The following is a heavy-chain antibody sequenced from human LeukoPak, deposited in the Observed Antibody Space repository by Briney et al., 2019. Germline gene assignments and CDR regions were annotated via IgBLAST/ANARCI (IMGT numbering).Heavy chain of an antibody. Sequence: SETLSLTCTVSGGSISSSSYYWGWIRRPPGKGLEWIGSIYYSGSTYYNPSLKSRVTISVDTSKNQFSLKLSSVTAADTAVYYCARHINGSGSTGPRGYYYYYYGMDVWGQGTTVTVSS. CDR3: ARHINGSGSTGPRGYYYYYYGMDV. D-gene: IGHD3-10*01. V-gene: IGHV4-39*01. CDR2: IYYSGST. J-gene: IGHJ6*02. CDR1: GGSISSSSYY.